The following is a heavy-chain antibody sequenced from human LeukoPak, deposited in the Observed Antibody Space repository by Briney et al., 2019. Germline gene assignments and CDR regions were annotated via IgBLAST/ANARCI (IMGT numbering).Heavy chain of an antibody. Sequence: SETLSLTCTVSGGSISTYYWNWLRQPPGKGLEWIGYISYTGSTNYSPSLKSRVTMSVDTSKNQFSLKLSSVTAADTAVYYCARLRELAALHDALDIWGQGTMVTV. J-gene: IGHJ3*02. CDR3: ARLRELAALHDALDI. CDR2: ISYTGST. D-gene: IGHD5-24*01. CDR1: GGSISTYY. V-gene: IGHV4-59*08.